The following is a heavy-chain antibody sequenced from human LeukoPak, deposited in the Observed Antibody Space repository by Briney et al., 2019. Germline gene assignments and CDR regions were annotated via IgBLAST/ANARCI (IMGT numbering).Heavy chain of an antibody. D-gene: IGHD3-3*01. J-gene: IGHJ3*02. V-gene: IGHV1-2*02. CDR2: INPNSGGT. Sequence: ASVKVSCKASGYTFTGYYMHWVRQAPGQGLEWMGWINPNSGGTNYAQKFQGRVTMTRDTSISTAYMELSRLGSDDTAVYYCARDPYVLRFLEWLPYGDDAFDIWGQGTMVAVSS. CDR3: ARDPYVLRFLEWLPYGDDAFDI. CDR1: GYTFTGYY.